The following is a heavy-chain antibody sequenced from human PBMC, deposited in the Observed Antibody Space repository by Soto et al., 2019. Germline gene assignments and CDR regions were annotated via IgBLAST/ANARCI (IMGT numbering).Heavy chain of an antibody. CDR1: GGSISSSNW. CDR2: IYHSGST. CDR3: ARLHGMGMTMDYSYGMDV. D-gene: IGHD7-27*01. J-gene: IGHJ6*02. Sequence: SETLSLTCAVSGGSISSSNWWSWVRQPPGKGLEWIGEIYHSGSTNYNPSLNSRVPISVDKSKNQFSLKLSYVTAADTEVYYCARLHGMGMTMDYSYGMDVWGQGTTVT. V-gene: IGHV4-4*02.